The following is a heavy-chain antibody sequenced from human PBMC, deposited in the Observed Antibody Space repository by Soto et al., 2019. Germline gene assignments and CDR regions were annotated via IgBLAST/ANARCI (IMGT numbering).Heavy chain of an antibody. CDR3: ARWAWGPTVYYYGSRRYVGYDP. J-gene: IGHJ5*02. D-gene: IGHD3-10*01. Sequence: PSETLFRTCAVYGGSFSGYYWSWIRQPPGKGLEWTGEINHSGSTNYNSSLKSRVTISVDTSRKQFSLNLSSVTAADTAGYYCARWAWGPTVYYYGSRRYVGYDPWGQGTRVTVSS. CDR1: GGSFSGYY. V-gene: IGHV4-34*01. CDR2: INHSGST.